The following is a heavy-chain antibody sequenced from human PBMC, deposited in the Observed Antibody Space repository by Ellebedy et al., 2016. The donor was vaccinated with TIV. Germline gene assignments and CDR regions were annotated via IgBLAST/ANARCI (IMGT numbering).Heavy chain of an antibody. CDR3: ARYRSGIDTFDI. D-gene: IGHD2-15*01. J-gene: IGHJ3*02. CDR1: GFTFSSYW. CDR2: VNGDGSIT. Sequence: GESLKISCVASGFTFSSYWMNWVRQAPGKELVWVSRVNGDGSITTYADSVKGRFTISRDNARNTLYLQMNSLRAADTAVYYCARYRSGIDTFDIWGQGTMVTVSS. V-gene: IGHV3-74*01.